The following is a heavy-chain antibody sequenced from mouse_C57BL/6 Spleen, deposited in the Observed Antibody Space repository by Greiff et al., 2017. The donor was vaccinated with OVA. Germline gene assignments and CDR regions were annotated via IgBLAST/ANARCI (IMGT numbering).Heavy chain of an antibody. CDR2: IYPGDGDT. Sequence: QVQLKESGPELVKPGASVKLSCTASGYAFSSSWMNWVQQRPGKCLEWIGRIYPGDGDTNYNGRFKGKATLTADNSASTAYMQLSSLTSEDSAVYFCARRGTTVVATGAMDYWGKGTSVTVSS. CDR3: ARRGTTVVATGAMDY. J-gene: IGHJ4*01. V-gene: IGHV1-82*01. CDR1: GYAFSSSW. D-gene: IGHD1-1*01.